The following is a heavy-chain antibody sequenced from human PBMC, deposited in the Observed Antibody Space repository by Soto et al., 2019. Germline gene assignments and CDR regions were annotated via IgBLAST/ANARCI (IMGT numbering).Heavy chain of an antibody. CDR1: GFTFSTYA. J-gene: IGHJ4*02. D-gene: IGHD2-15*01. Sequence: DVNLVQSGGGSAQPGGSLRLSCATSGFTFSTYAMTWVRQVPGRGLQWVSTILPDETGFYTISVKGRFTISRDNYRGIVYLQMNDLWVEDAAIYYCAKDRLPTSGQRFYFDSGGQGSLVTVSS. CDR2: ILPDETG. CDR3: AKDRLPTSGQRFYFDS. V-gene: IGHV3-23*04.